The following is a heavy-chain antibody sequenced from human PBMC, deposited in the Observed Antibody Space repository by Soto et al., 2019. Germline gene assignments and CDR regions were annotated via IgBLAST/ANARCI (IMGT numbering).Heavy chain of an antibody. CDR1: GFTFSSYA. Sequence: PGGTVRLSCAASGFTFSSYAMHCVRQAPGKGLEWVAVISYDGSNKYYADSVKGRFTISRDNSKNTLYLQMNSLRAEDTAVYFCARASAVGGYLYGYWGRRTLVLGSS. D-gene: IGHD5-12*01. CDR3: ARASAVGGYLYGY. CDR2: ISYDGSNK. J-gene: IGHJ1*01. V-gene: IGHV3-30-3*01.